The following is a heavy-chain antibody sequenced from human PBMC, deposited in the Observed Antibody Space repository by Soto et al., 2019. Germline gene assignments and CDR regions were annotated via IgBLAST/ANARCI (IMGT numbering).Heavy chain of an antibody. D-gene: IGHD4-17*01. CDR3: ARDVGHDYGDNGGY. CDR2: INHSGST. J-gene: IGHJ4*02. V-gene: IGHV4-34*01. Sequence: QVQLQQWGAGLLKPSETLSLTCAVYGGSFSGYYWSWIRQPPGKGLEWIGEINHSGSTNYNPSLKSRVTISVDTSKNQFSLKLSSVTAADTAVHYCARDVGHDYGDNGGYWGQGTLVTVSS. CDR1: GGSFSGYY.